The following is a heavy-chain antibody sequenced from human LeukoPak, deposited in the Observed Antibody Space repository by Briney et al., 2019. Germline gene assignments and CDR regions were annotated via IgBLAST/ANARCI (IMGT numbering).Heavy chain of an antibody. V-gene: IGHV4-39*01. D-gene: IGHD3-10*01. CDR2: VYYTGST. CDR1: GFTFSSYA. J-gene: IGHJ4*02. Sequence: GSLRLSCAASGFTFSSYAMSWVRQAPGKGLEWIGNVYYTGSTYYNPSLKSRVTISVDTSKNQFSLKLSSVTAADTALYYCARRVFNSGRHDYWGQGTLVTVSS. CDR3: ARRVFNSGRHDY.